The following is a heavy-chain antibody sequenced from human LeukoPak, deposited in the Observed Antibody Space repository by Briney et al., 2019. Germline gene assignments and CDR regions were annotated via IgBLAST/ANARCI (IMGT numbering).Heavy chain of an antibody. CDR3: ARDGARYSGSYYNDY. Sequence: GRSLRLSWAASGFTFSSYDIQWVRQAPGEGLEYVSAISGKGGTTYYANYVKGRFTISRDNSKNTLYLQMGSLRGEDMAVYYCARDGARYSGSYYNDYWGQGPLVTVSS. CDR2: ISGKGGTT. CDR1: GFTFSSYD. D-gene: IGHD1-26*01. J-gene: IGHJ4*02. V-gene: IGHV3-64*01.